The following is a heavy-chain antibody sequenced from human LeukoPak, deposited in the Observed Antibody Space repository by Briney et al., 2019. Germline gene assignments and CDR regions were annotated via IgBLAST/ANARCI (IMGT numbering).Heavy chain of an antibody. CDR3: ARDDSTGYYYLDG. CDR2: ISSSSSYI. V-gene: IGHV3-21*01. Sequence: GGSLRLSCAASGFTFRDYWMNWVRQAPGKGLEWVSSISSSSSYIYYADSVKGRFTISRDNAKNSLYLQMNSLRAEDTAVYYCARDDSTGYYYLDGWGQGTLVTVSS. CDR1: GFTFRDYW. J-gene: IGHJ4*02. D-gene: IGHD3-22*01.